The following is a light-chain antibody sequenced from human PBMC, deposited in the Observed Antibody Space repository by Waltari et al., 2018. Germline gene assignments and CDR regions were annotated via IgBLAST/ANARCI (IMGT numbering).Light chain of an antibody. Sequence: EIVMTKSPATLSVSPGERATLSCRASQSVSSNLAWYQQQSGQAPRLHIYGWSTRATRSPARFSGSGSGTEFTLTISSLQSEDFAVYYCQQYNNWPPITFGQGTRLEIK. CDR2: GWS. CDR3: QQYNNWPPIT. CDR1: QSVSSN. V-gene: IGKV3-15*01. J-gene: IGKJ5*01.